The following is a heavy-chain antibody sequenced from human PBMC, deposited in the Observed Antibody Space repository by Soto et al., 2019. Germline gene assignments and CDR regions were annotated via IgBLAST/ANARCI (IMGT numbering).Heavy chain of an antibody. CDR2: IKSKNDGGTT. V-gene: IGHV3-15*07. D-gene: IGHD2-15*01. Sequence: PGGSLRLCCAASGFTFITAWMNWVRQAPGKGLEWVGRIKSKNDGGTTDYAAPVKGRFTISRDDSKNTVYLQMNSLRTEDTALYYCAADLPGHGGGYEFDYWGKGTPVTVDS. CDR3: AADLPGHGGGYEFDY. J-gene: IGHJ4*01. CDR1: GFTFITAW.